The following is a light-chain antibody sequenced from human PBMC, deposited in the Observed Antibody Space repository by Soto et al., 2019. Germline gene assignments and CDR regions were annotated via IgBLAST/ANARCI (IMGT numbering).Light chain of an antibody. CDR1: PSISSSY. V-gene: IGKV3-20*01. J-gene: IGKJ3*01. CDR2: GAS. CDR3: KVYRGSPYLT. Sequence: EIVLTQSPGTLSLSPGERATLSCRASPSISSSYLAWYQQKPGQAPRPPIYGASSRATGIPSRFSGSVSGIDFKLTTVRLEPEDFELYSCKVYRGSPYLTFRPGTKVDIK.